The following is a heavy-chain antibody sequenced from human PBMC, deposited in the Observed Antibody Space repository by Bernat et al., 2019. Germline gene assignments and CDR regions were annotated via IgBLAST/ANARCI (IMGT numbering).Heavy chain of an antibody. CDR1: GFTFSSYA. CDR2: ISGSGGST. Sequence: EVQLLESGGGLVQPGGCLRLSCAAAGFTFSSYAMSWVCQAPGKGLEWGSTISGSGGSTYYADSVKGRFTLSRDNSKNTLYLQMNSLRADDTAVYYCAKLDPNYFDYWGQGTLVTVSS. J-gene: IGHJ4*02. V-gene: IGHV3-23*01. CDR3: AKLDPNYFDY.